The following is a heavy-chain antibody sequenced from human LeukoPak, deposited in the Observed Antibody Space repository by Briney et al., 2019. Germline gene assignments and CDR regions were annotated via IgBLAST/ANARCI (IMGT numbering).Heavy chain of an antibody. CDR3: ASVRLGH. Sequence: GGSLRLSCVASGFTFSDYWMYWVRHAPGKGLVWVSRLSPDGTNTNYADSVKGRFTISRDNAKNTVYLQMNSLRAEDTALYYCASVRLGHWGQGTLVTVSS. D-gene: IGHD3-9*01. V-gene: IGHV3-74*01. J-gene: IGHJ4*02. CDR1: GFTFSDYW. CDR2: LSPDGTNT.